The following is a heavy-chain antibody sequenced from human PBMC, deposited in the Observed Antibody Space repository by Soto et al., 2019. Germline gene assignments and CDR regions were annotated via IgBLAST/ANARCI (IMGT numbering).Heavy chain of an antibody. CDR1: GFTFSSYG. D-gene: IGHD1-26*01. J-gene: IGHJ6*02. CDR3: AKDRVRWELQYYYYYGMDV. Sequence: RLSCAASGFTFSSYGMHWVRQAPGKGLEWVAVISYDGSNKYYADSVKGRFTISRDNSKNTLYLQMNSLRAEDTAVYYCAKDRVRWELQYYYYYGMDVWGQGTAVTVSS. CDR2: ISYDGSNK. V-gene: IGHV3-30*18.